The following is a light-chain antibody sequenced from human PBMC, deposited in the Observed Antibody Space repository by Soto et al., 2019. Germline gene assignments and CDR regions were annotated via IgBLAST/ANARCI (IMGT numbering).Light chain of an antibody. CDR3: QQYDSDSYT. CDR1: QSIATW. J-gene: IGKJ2*01. V-gene: IGKV1-5*01. CDR2: DAS. Sequence: DIQMTQYPSTLSASIGDRVTITCRASQSIATWWAWYQQKPGKAPKLLIFDASHLQPGVQSRFIGRGSGTEFTLTISSLQPDDLATYYCQQYDSDSYTCGQGTKLHIK.